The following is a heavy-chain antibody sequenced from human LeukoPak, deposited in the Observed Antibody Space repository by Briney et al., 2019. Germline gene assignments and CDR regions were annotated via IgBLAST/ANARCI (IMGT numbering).Heavy chain of an antibody. J-gene: IGHJ4*02. CDR1: GYTFTGYY. D-gene: IGHD2-15*01. CDR2: INPNSGGT. Sequence: ASVKVSCKASGYTFTGYYMHWVRQAPGQGLEWMGWINPNSGGTNYAQKFQGRVTMTRDTSISTAYMELSRLRSDDTAVYYCARRDIVVVVSASDYWGQGTLVTVSP. CDR3: ARRDIVVVVSASDY. V-gene: IGHV1-2*02.